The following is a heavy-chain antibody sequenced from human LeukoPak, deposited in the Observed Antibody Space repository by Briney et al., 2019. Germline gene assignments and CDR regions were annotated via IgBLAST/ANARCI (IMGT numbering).Heavy chain of an antibody. CDR3: ARLPTFYYDSSGYHYDY. Sequence: GGSLRLSCVASGFTFNNYAMSWVRQAPGRGLEWASSTAGSGISKDYADSAKGRFTISKDNSKNTLYLQMDNLRAEDTGVYFCARLPTFYYDSSGYHYDYWGQGTLVTVSS. V-gene: IGHV3-23*01. J-gene: IGHJ4*02. CDR1: GFTFNNYA. CDR2: TAGSGISK. D-gene: IGHD3-22*01.